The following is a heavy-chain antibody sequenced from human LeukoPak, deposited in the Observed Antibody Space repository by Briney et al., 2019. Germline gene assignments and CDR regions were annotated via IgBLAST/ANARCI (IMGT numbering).Heavy chain of an antibody. CDR3: ARAATRYYYYMDV. V-gene: IGHV4-4*02. CDR1: GGSISSSNW. D-gene: IGHD5-24*01. CDR2: IYHSGST. Sequence: SETLSLTCAVSGGSISSSNWWSWVRQPPGKGLEWIGEIYHSGSTNYNPSLKSRVTISVDKSKNQFSLKLSSVTAADTAVYYCARAATRYYYYMDVWGKGTTVTVSS. J-gene: IGHJ6*03.